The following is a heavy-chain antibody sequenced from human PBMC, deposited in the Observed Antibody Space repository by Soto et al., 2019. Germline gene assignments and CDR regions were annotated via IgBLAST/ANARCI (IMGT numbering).Heavy chain of an antibody. CDR3: ASSPGARIGIRFLDRTLHYYFDY. D-gene: IGHD3-3*01. CDR2: IIPIFGTA. J-gene: IGHJ4*02. CDR1: GGTFSSYA. Sequence: SVKVSCKASGGTFSSYAISWVRQAPGQGLEWMGGIIPIFGTANYAQKFQGRVTITADESTSTAYMELSSLRSEDTAVYYCASSPGARIGIRFLDRTLHYYFDYWGQGTLVTVSS. V-gene: IGHV1-69*13.